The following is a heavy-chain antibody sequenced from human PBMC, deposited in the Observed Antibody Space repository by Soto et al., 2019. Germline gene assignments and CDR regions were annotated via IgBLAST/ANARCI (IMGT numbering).Heavy chain of an antibody. D-gene: IGHD3-22*01. J-gene: IGHJ4*02. CDR2: IWFDGRTT. CDR1: GFTFNNFG. V-gene: IGHV3-33*03. CDR3: ANNHKYYDRSGHYYGDGGFDY. Sequence: QVHLAESGGGVVQPGRSLRLSCVASGFTFNNFGMHWVRQAPGKGLEWLAVIWFDGRTTYYADSVRGRCTISRDNSKNTLYLEINSLRAEDTAVYYCANNHKYYDRSGHYYGDGGFDYWGQGTRVTVSS.